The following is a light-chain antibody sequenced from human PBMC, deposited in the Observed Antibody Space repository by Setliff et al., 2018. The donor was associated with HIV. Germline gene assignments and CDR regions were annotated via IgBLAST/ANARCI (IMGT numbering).Light chain of an antibody. V-gene: IGLV2-23*02. CDR1: SGDVGSYNL. Sequence: QSALTQPASVSGSPGQSIIISCTGTSGDVGSYNLVSWYQQHPGKAPKVIIYEVIQRPSGVSDRFSGSKSGNTASLTISGLRAEDEADYYCCSYAGSRNYVFGTGTKVTVL. J-gene: IGLJ1*01. CDR2: EVI. CDR3: CSYAGSRNYV.